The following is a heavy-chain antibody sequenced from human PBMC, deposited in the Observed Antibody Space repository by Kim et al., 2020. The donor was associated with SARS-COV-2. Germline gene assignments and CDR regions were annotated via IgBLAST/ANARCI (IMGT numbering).Heavy chain of an antibody. Sequence: GGSLRLSCAASGFTFSNAWMSWVRQAPGKGLEWVGRIKSKTDGGTTDYAAPVKGRFTISRDDSKNTLYLQMNSLKTEDTAVYYCTTVPALILWFGELSDDAFDIWGQGTMVTVSS. CDR3: TTVPALILWFGELSDDAFDI. CDR1: GFTFSNAW. J-gene: IGHJ3*02. CDR2: IKSKTDGGTT. D-gene: IGHD3-10*01. V-gene: IGHV3-15*01.